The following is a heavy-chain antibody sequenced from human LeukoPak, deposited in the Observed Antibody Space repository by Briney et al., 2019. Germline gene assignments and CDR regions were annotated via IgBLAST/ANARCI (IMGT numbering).Heavy chain of an antibody. D-gene: IGHD6-13*01. Sequence: SETLSLTCSVSGGSISSYYWSWIRQPPGKGLEWIGYIFYSGRTSYNPSLKSRVTLSVDTSKNHFSLRLSSLTAADTAVYFCARGRVSSSSWNSAYYYYFYMDVWGKGTTVTVSS. CDR1: GGSISSYY. V-gene: IGHV4-59*01. CDR3: ARGRVSSSSWNSAYYYYFYMDV. J-gene: IGHJ6*03. CDR2: IFYSGRT.